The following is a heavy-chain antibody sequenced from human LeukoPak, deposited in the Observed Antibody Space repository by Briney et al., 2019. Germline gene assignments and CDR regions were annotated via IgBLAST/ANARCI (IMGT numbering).Heavy chain of an antibody. CDR2: SNPNTGDT. CDR3: ARTRSTVTTLFDY. Sequence: GASVKVSCKASGYPFTDYFIHWLRQAPGQGPEWMGWSNPNTGDTNYAQTFQGRVTMTRDTSISTAYMELSRLSSDDTAVYYCARTRSTVTTLFDYWGQGTLVTVSS. V-gene: IGHV1-2*02. D-gene: IGHD4-17*01. CDR1: GYPFTDYF. J-gene: IGHJ4*02.